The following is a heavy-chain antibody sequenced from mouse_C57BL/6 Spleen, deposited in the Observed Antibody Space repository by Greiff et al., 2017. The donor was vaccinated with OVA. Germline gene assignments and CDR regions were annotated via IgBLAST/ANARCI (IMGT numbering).Heavy chain of an antibody. Sequence: QVQLKESGAELARPGASVKMSCKASGYTFTSYTMHWVKQRPGQGLEWIGYINPSSGYTKYNQKFKDKATLTADKSSSTAYMQLSSLTSEDSAVYYCARESLMITFDYWGQGTTLTVSS. CDR3: ARESLMITFDY. CDR1: GYTFTSYT. V-gene: IGHV1-4*01. J-gene: IGHJ2*01. CDR2: INPSSGYT. D-gene: IGHD2-4*01.